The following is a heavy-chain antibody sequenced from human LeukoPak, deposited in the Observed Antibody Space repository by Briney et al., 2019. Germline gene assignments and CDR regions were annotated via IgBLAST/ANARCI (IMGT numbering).Heavy chain of an antibody. V-gene: IGHV4-39*07. CDR2: IYYSGTT. J-gene: IGHJ3*02. CDR3: ARDLVYIVPPGPFDI. Sequence: SETLSLTCSVSGGSISSSSYYWGWIRQTPGKGLEWIGSIYYSGTTYYSPSLKSRVTISVDTSKNQFSLKLSSVTAADTAVYYCARDLVYIVPPGPFDIWGQGTMVTVSS. D-gene: IGHD5-12*01. CDR1: GGSISSSSYY.